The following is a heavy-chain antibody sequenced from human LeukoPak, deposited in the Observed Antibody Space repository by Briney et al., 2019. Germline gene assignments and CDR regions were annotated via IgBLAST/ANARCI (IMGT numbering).Heavy chain of an antibody. Sequence: SETLSLTCTVSGGSISSSSYYWGWIRQPPGKGLEWIGEINHSGSTNYNPSLKSRVTISVDTSKNQFSLKLSSVTAADTAVYYCASDPYSSSWYACYFDYWGQGTLVTVSS. V-gene: IGHV4-39*07. J-gene: IGHJ4*02. CDR1: GGSISSSSYY. D-gene: IGHD6-13*01. CDR3: ASDPYSSSWYACYFDY. CDR2: INHSGST.